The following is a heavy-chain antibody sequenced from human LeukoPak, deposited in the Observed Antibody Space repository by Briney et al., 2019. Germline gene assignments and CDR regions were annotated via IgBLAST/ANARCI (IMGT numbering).Heavy chain of an antibody. CDR1: GFTFSNSA. J-gene: IGHJ4*02. CDR2: ISNDGGEK. CDR3: AREGVVVRPFDY. V-gene: IGHV3-30*04. Sequence: GRSLRLSCAASGFTFSNSAMHWGRQSPGKGLEWVGVISNDGGEKYYADSVKGLFTISRDNSKNTLYLQMNGLRTEDTAVYYCAREGVVVRPFDYWGQGTLVTVSS. D-gene: IGHD2-2*01.